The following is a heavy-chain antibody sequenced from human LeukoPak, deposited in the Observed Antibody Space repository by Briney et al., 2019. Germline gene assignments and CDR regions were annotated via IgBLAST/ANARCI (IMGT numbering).Heavy chain of an antibody. V-gene: IGHV3-30-3*01. J-gene: IGHJ4*02. CDR1: GFTFSSYA. Sequence: GGSLRLSCAASGFTFSSYAMSWVRQAPGKGLEWVAVISYDGSNKYYADSVKGRFTISRDNSKNTLYLQMNSLRAEDTAVYYCARGEMATVAYTLFDYWGQGTLVTVSS. CDR2: ISYDGSNK. CDR3: ARGEMATVAYTLFDY. D-gene: IGHD5-24*01.